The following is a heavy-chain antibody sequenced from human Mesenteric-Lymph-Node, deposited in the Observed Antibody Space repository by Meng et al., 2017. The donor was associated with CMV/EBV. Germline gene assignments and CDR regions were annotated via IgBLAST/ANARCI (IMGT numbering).Heavy chain of an antibody. CDR2: ISSSGSTI. Sequence: GESLKISCAASGFTFSDYYMSWIRQAPGKGLEWVSYISSSGSTIYYADSVKGRFTVSRDNGKSSLYLQMNSLRAEDTAVYYCARVRVKIETTYVFHFDAWGRGTLVTVSS. J-gene: IGHJ4*02. D-gene: IGHD1-7*01. V-gene: IGHV3-11*04. CDR1: GFTFSDYY. CDR3: ARVRVKIETTYVFHFDA.